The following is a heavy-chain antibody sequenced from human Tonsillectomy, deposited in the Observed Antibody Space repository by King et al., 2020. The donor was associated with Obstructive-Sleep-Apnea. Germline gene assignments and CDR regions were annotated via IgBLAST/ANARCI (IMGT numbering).Heavy chain of an antibody. CDR2: ISWNSGSI. V-gene: IGHV3-9*01. J-gene: IGHJ4*02. CDR3: VKDISSGWYGPMDY. CDR1: GFMFEDYA. Sequence: VQLVESGGGLVQPGRSLRLSCAASGFMFEDYAMHWVRQAPGKGLEWVSGISWNSGSIDYVDSVKGRFTVSRDNAKNSLYLQMNSLRADDTALYYCVKDISSGWYGPMDYWGQGTLVTVSS. D-gene: IGHD6-19*01.